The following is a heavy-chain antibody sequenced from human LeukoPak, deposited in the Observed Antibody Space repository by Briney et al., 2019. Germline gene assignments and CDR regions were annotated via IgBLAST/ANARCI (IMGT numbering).Heavy chain of an antibody. CDR2: ISPTGSTT. V-gene: IGHV3-74*01. CDR3: AKDGERSSSALFGY. Sequence: PGGSLRLSCTASGFSFSGHWMHWARQLPGKGLVWVSRISPTGSTTSYADSVKGRFTISRDNSKNTLYLQMNSLRAEDTAVYYCAKDGERSSSALFGYWGQGTLVTVSS. D-gene: IGHD6-13*01. J-gene: IGHJ4*02. CDR1: GFSFSGHW.